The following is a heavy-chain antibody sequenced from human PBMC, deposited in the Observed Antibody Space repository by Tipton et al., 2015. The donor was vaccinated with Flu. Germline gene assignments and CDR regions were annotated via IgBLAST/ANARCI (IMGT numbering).Heavy chain of an antibody. CDR1: GFSFSIHD. CDR3: ARDRAAAAPDY. CDR2: VSSSSSYI. D-gene: IGHD6-13*01. J-gene: IGHJ4*02. Sequence: SLRLSCSASGFSFSIHDMNWVRQAPGKGLEWVSCVSSSSSYIYYADSVKGRFTISRDNAKNSLYLEMNSLRAEDTAVYYCARDRAAAAPDYWGQGTLVTVSS. V-gene: IGHV3-21*01.